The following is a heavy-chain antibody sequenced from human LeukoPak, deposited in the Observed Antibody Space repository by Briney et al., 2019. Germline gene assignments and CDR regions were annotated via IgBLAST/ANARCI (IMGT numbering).Heavy chain of an antibody. D-gene: IGHD3-10*02. V-gene: IGHV3-48*03. Sequence: GSLRLSCAASGFTFSSYEMNWVRQAPGRGLEWVSYISSSGSTIYYADSVKGRFTISRDNAKNSLYLQMNSLRAEDTAVYYCAELGITMIGGVWGKGTTVTVSS. J-gene: IGHJ6*04. CDR3: AELGITMIGGV. CDR2: ISSSGSTI. CDR1: GFTFSSYE.